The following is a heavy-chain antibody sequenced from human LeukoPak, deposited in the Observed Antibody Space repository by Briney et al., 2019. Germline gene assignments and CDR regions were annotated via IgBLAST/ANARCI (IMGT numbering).Heavy chain of an antibody. CDR2: ISGSGGST. CDR1: GFTFSSYA. V-gene: IGHV3-23*01. D-gene: IGHD2-2*01. CDR3: AKLTTILNQLSLYFDY. J-gene: IGHJ4*02. Sequence: GXSLRLSCAASGFTFSSYAMSWVRQAPGKGLEWASAISGSGGSTYYADSVKGRFTISRDNSKNTLYLQMNSLRAEDTAVYYCAKLTTILNQLSLYFDYWGQGTLVTVSS.